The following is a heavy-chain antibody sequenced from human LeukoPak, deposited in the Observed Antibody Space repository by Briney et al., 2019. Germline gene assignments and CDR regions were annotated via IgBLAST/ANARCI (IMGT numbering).Heavy chain of an antibody. Sequence: SVKVSRKASGYTFTGYYMHWVRQAPGQGLEWMGRIIPILGIANYAQKFQGRVTITADKSTSTAYMELSSLRSEDTAVYYCASPYYDYVWGSYRSKGWFDYWGQGTLVTVSS. CDR3: ASPYYDYVWGSYRSKGWFDY. D-gene: IGHD3-16*02. CDR1: GYTFTGYY. J-gene: IGHJ4*02. V-gene: IGHV1-69*02. CDR2: IIPILGIA.